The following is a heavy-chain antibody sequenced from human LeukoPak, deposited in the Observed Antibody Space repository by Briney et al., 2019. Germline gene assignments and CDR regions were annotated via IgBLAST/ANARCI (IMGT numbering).Heavy chain of an antibody. D-gene: IGHD3-22*01. V-gene: IGHV4-4*07. CDR3: ASNPSRGYYDSSGYIDY. Sequence: SGSLSLTRAVSVGSLCRYDWSWMGQPAGNGVEGIGRMYTCGSEHDHPSLHSRLAMSVDTSKNQFSRKLSSVTAADTAVYYCASNPSRGYYDSSGYIDYWGQGTLVTVSS. J-gene: IGHJ4*02. CDR2: MYTCGSE. CDR1: VGSLCRYD.